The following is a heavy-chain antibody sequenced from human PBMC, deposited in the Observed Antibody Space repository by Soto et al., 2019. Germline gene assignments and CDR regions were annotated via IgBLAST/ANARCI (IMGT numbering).Heavy chain of an antibody. CDR1: GGSISSGGCS. J-gene: IGHJ4*02. Sequence: SETLSLTCAVSGGSISSGGCSWGWIRQPPGKGLEWIGYIYHSGSTYYNPSLKSRVTISVDRSKNQFSLKLSSVTAADTAVYYCARGNVVAIDYWGQGTLVTVSS. CDR3: ARGNVVAIDY. D-gene: IGHD2-21*01. CDR2: IYHSGST. V-gene: IGHV4-30-2*01.